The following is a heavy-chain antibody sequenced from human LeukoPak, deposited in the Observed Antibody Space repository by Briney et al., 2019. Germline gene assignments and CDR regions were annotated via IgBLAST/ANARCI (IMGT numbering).Heavy chain of an antibody. J-gene: IGHJ4*02. CDR2: ISWNSGSI. V-gene: IGHV3-9*01. Sequence: GRSLRLSCAASGFTFDDYAMHWVRQAPGKGLEWVSGISWNSGSIGYADSVKGRFTISRDNSKNTLYLQMNSLRAEDTAVYYCAKDLPGGQYDFWSGHWDYWGQGTLVTVSS. D-gene: IGHD3-3*01. CDR1: GFTFDDYA. CDR3: AKDLPGGQYDFWSGHWDY.